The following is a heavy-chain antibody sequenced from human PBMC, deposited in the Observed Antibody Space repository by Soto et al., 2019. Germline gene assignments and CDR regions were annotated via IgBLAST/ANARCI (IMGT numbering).Heavy chain of an antibody. CDR3: AWIVTSAGYYAFDN. CDR1: GGSISSSGYY. V-gene: IGHV4-39*01. Sequence: PSETLSLTCTVSGGSISSSGYYWVWIRQPPGKGLEWIGTINYSGSTYYNPSLKSRVTIYVDTSKNQFSLKLNSVTASDTAVYYCAWIVTSAGYYAFDNWGQGTMVTVSS. CDR2: INYSGST. J-gene: IGHJ3*02. D-gene: IGHD3-9*01.